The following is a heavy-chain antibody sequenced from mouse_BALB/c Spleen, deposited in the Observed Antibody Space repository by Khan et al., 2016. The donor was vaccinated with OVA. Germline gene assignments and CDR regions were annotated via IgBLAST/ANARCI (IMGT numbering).Heavy chain of an antibody. D-gene: IGHD1-1*01. Sequence: QVPLQQSGAELVRPGASVKLSCKTSGYIFTSYWIHRVKQRSGQGLEWLARLHPGTGSIYYNEKFKGTATLTADKSSRTAYMQLSCLKSEDSAVYLRARRYDSSHYVDYWGQGTTLTVAS. CDR2: LHPGTGSI. CDR1: GYIFTSYW. CDR3: ARRYDSSHYVDY. J-gene: IGHJ2*01. V-gene: IGHV1S132*01.